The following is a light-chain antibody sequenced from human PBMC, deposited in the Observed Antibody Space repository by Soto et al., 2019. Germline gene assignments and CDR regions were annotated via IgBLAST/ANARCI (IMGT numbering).Light chain of an antibody. CDR1: SSDVGGYDY. CDR3: SSYAGTHVV. CDR2: DVT. Sequence: QSVLTQPPSASGSPGQSVAISCTGTSSDVGGYDYVSWYQQYPGKAPKLMIYDVTKRPSGVPDRFSGSKSGITASLTVSGLQAEDEADYYCSSYAGTHVVFGTGTKLTVL. J-gene: IGLJ1*01. V-gene: IGLV2-8*01.